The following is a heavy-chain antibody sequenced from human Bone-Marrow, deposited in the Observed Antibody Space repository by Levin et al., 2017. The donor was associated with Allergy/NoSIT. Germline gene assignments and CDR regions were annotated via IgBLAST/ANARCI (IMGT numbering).Heavy chain of an antibody. CDR3: AGEMTTVTTSERKNAFDS. CDR2: IYYSGST. CDR1: GGSISSSSYY. Sequence: SETLSLTCTVSGGSISSSSYYWGWIRQPPGKGLEWIGSIYYSGSTYYNPSLKSRVTISVDTSKNQFSLKLSSVTAADTAVYYCAGEMTTVTTSERKNAFDSWGQGTMVTVSS. V-gene: IGHV4-39*02. D-gene: IGHD4-17*01. J-gene: IGHJ3*02.